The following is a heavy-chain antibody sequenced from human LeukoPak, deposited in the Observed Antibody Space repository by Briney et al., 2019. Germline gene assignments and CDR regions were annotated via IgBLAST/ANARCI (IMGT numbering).Heavy chain of an antibody. CDR3: ARVNEVYCSSTSCYGDFDY. Sequence: PGGSLRLSCAASGFTFSSYAMSWVRQAPGKGLEWVSVISGSGGSTYYADSVKGRFTISRDNSKNTLYLQMNSLRAEDTAIYYCARVNEVYCSSTSCYGDFDYWGQGTLVTVSS. CDR2: ISGSGGST. J-gene: IGHJ4*02. CDR1: GFTFSSYA. V-gene: IGHV3-23*01. D-gene: IGHD2-2*01.